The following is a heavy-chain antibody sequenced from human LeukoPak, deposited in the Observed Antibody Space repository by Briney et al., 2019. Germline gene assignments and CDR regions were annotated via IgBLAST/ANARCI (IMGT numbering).Heavy chain of an antibody. CDR2: IYHSGRT. Sequence: SETLSLTCTVSGYSISSGYYWGWIRQPPGKGLEWIGSIYHSGRTFYNPSLKSRVTISVDTSKNQFSLKLTSVTAADTAVYYCARHRSAYYYGARDAFDIWGQGTMVTVSS. V-gene: IGHV4-38-2*02. D-gene: IGHD3-10*01. J-gene: IGHJ3*02. CDR3: ARHRSAYYYGARDAFDI. CDR1: GYSISSGYY.